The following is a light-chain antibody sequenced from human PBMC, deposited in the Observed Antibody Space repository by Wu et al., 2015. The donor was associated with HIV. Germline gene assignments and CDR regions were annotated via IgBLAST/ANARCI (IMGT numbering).Light chain of an antibody. CDR2: GAS. V-gene: IGKV3-15*01. CDR3: QQYNNWPGYN. J-gene: IGKJ2*01. Sequence: EIVMTQSPTTLSVSPGERATLSCRASQSISSNLAWYQQKPGQAPRLLIYGASTRATDIPARFSGTGSGTEFTLTISSLQSEDFGVYYCQQYNNWPGYNFGQGTSLEIK. CDR1: QSISSN.